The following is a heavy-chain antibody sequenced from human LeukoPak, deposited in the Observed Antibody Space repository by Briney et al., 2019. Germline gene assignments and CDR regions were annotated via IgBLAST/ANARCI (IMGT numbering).Heavy chain of an antibody. CDR3: ARLQEGYCSGGSCYSGNWFDP. Sequence: GESLKISCKGSGYSFTSYWIGWVRQMPGKGLEWMGIIYPGDSDTRYSPSFQGQVTISADKSISTAYLQGSSLKASDTAMYYCARLQEGYCSGGSCYSGNWFDPWGQGTLVTVSS. J-gene: IGHJ5*02. CDR2: IYPGDSDT. D-gene: IGHD2-15*01. V-gene: IGHV5-51*01. CDR1: GYSFTSYW.